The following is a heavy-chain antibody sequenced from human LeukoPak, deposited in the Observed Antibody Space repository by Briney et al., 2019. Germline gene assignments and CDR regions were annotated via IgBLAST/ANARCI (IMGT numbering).Heavy chain of an antibody. V-gene: IGHV3-21*01. Sequence: GGSLRLSCAASGFTFSSYSMNWVRQAPGKGLEWVSSISSSSKYIYYADSVKGRFTISRDNAKNSLYLQMNSLRAEDTAVYYCARRDGYRSSNPYFQHWGQGTLVTVSS. J-gene: IGHJ1*01. D-gene: IGHD6-13*01. CDR1: GFTFSSYS. CDR3: ARRDGYRSSNPYFQH. CDR2: ISSSSKYI.